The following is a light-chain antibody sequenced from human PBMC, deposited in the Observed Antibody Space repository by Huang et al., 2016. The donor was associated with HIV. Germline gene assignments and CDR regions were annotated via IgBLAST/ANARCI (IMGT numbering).Light chain of an antibody. CDR3: MQRIEFPYT. CDR1: QSILDSDDGNTY. Sequence: DIVMTQTPLSLPVTPGEPASISCRSSQSILDSDDGNTYLDWYQQKPGQSPQLLIYTISYRDSGGPYRVSGSGSGTDFTLKISRVEAEDVGVYYCMQRIEFPYTFGQGTKLEIK. V-gene: IGKV2-40*01. CDR2: TIS. J-gene: IGKJ2*01.